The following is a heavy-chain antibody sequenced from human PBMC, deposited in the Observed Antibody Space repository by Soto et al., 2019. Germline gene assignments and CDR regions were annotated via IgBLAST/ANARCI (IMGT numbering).Heavy chain of an antibody. D-gene: IGHD3-3*01. V-gene: IGHV1-18*04. CDR1: GYTFTSYG. J-gene: IGHJ1*01. CDR2: ISAYNGNT. CDR3: ARGSSYSDFWSGYLAY. Sequence: ASVKVSCKASGYTFTSYGISWVRQAPGQGLEWMGWISAYNGNTNYAQKLHGRVAMTTDTSTSTAYMELRSLRSDDTAVYYCARGSSYSDFWSGYLAYWCQGTLVTISS.